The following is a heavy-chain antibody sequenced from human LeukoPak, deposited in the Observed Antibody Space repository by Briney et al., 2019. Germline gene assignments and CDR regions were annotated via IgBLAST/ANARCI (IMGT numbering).Heavy chain of an antibody. J-gene: IGHJ4*02. CDR2: INPSGGST. CDR3: ARNQDYDFWSGSRVFDY. CDR1: GYTFTSYY. D-gene: IGHD3-3*01. V-gene: IGHV1-46*01. Sequence: ASVKVSCKASGYTFTSYYMHWVRQAPGQGLEWMGIINPSGGSTSYAQKFQGRVTMTRDMSTSTVYMELSSLRSEDTAVYYCARNQDYDFWSGSRVFDYWGQGTLVTVSS.